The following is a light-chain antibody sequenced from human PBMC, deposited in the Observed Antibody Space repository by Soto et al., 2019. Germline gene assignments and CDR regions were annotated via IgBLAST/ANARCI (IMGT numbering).Light chain of an antibody. Sequence: QSALTQPASVSGSPGQSITISCTGTSSDVGSYDYVSWYQHHPGKAPKLTIYEVSNRPSGVSNRFSGSKSGNTASLTISGFQAEDEAEYYCSSYTSSSTDVFGTGTKVTVL. CDR1: SSDVGSYDY. CDR3: SSYTSSSTDV. J-gene: IGLJ1*01. CDR2: EVS. V-gene: IGLV2-14*01.